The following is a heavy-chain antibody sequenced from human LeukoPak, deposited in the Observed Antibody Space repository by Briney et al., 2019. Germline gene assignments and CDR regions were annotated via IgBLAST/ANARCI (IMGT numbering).Heavy chain of an antibody. CDR3: ARDGRRGRYFDWLYDY. V-gene: IGHV3-48*03. Sequence: GGSLRLSCATSGFTFSSYEMDWVRQAPGKGLEWVSCISSSGSTIYYADSVKGRFTISRDNAKNSLYLQMNSLRAEDTAVYYCARDGRRGRYFDWLYDYWGQGTLVTVSS. CDR1: GFTFSSYE. J-gene: IGHJ4*02. CDR2: ISSSGSTI. D-gene: IGHD3-9*01.